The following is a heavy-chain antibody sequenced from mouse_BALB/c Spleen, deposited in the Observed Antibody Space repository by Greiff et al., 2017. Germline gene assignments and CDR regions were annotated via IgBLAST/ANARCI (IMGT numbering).Heavy chain of an antibody. J-gene: IGHJ4*01. CDR3: ARYYSNFYAMDY. D-gene: IGHD2-5*01. CDR2: INPSNGRT. CDR1: GYTFTSYW. V-gene: IGHV1S81*02. Sequence: QVQLQQPGADLVKPGASVKLSCKASGYTFTSYWMHWVKQRPGQGLEWIGAINPSNGRTNYNEKFKSKATLTVDKSSSTAYMQLSSLTSEDSAVYYCARYYSNFYAMDYWGQGTSVTVSS.